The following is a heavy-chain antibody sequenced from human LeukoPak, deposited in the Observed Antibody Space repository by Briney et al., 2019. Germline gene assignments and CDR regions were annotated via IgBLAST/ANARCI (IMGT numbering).Heavy chain of an antibody. CDR1: GYTFTSYG. CDR3: ARGRYDILTGYYTDFDY. D-gene: IGHD3-9*01. CDR2: ISAYNGNT. Sequence: ASVKVSCKASGYTFTSYGISWVRQAPGQGLEWMGWISAYNGNTNYAQKLQGRVTMTTDTSTSTAYMELRSLRSGDTAVYYCARGRYDILTGYYTDFDYWGQGTLVTVSS. J-gene: IGHJ4*02. V-gene: IGHV1-18*01.